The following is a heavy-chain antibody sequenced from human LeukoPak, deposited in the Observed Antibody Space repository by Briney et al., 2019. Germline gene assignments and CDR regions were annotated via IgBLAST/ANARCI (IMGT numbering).Heavy chain of an antibody. CDR1: GYSISSGYY. V-gene: IGHV4-38-2*02. J-gene: IGHJ5*02. CDR2: IYHSGST. CDR3: ARRAKYCSSTSCPISIRRNWFDP. D-gene: IGHD2-2*01. Sequence: SETLSLTCTVSGYSISSGYYWGWIRQPPGKGLEWIGSIYHSGSTFYNPSLKSRVTISVDTSKNQFSLKLTSVTAADTAVYYCARRAKYCSSTSCPISIRRNWFDPWGQGTLVTVSS.